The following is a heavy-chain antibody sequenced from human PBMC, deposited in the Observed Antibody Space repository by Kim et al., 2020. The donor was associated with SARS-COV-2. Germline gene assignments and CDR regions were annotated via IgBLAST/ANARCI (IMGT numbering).Heavy chain of an antibody. Sequence: YADSVKGRFTISRDNSKNTLYLQMSSLRAEDTAVYYCVKDLHPESSGYDYWGQGTLVTVSS. V-gene: IGHV3-64D*09. D-gene: IGHD3-22*01. CDR3: VKDLHPESSGYDY. J-gene: IGHJ4*02.